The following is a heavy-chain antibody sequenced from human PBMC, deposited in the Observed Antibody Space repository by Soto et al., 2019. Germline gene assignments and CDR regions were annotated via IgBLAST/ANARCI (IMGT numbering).Heavy chain of an antibody. Sequence: XVSLRLSCAASGFTFSSYAMSWVRQAPGKGLEWVSAISGSGGSTYYADSVKGRFTISRDNSKNTLYLQMNSLRAEDTAVYYCAKDREGLRYFDWSYFDYWGQGTLVTVSS. D-gene: IGHD3-9*01. CDR2: ISGSGGST. CDR3: AKDREGLRYFDWSYFDY. J-gene: IGHJ4*02. CDR1: GFTFSSYA. V-gene: IGHV3-23*01.